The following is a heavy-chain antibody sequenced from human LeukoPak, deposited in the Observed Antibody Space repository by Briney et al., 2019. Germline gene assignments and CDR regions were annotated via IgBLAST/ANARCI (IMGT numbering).Heavy chain of an antibody. D-gene: IGHD5-18*01. V-gene: IGHV4-59*08. CDR2: IYYSGST. Sequence: SETLSLTCTVSGGSISSYYWSWIRQPPGKGLEWIGYIYYSGSTNYNPSLKSRVTISVDTSKNQFSLKLSSVTAADTAVYYCARHGHSYGFLFAFDIWGQGTMVTVSS. CDR3: ARHGHSYGFLFAFDI. CDR1: GGSISSYY. J-gene: IGHJ3*02.